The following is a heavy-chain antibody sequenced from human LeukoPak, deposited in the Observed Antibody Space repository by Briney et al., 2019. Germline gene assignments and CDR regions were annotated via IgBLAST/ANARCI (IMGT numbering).Heavy chain of an antibody. CDR3: AKFKDVSGWYYFDY. J-gene: IGHJ4*02. CDR2: ISGGGGST. CDR1: GFTFSSYV. V-gene: IGHV3-23*01. Sequence: PGGSLRLSCAASGFTFSSYVMSWVRQAPGKGLEWVSGISGGGGSTYYADSAKGRFTISRDNSKNTLYLQMNSLRAEDTAVYYCAKFKDVSGWYYFDYWGQGTLVTVSS. D-gene: IGHD6-19*01.